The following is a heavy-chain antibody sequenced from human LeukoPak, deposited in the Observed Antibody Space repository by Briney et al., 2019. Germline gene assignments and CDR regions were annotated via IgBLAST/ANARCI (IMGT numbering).Heavy chain of an antibody. J-gene: IGHJ3*02. Sequence: SQTLSLTCTVSGGSISGGSYFWSWIRQPAGKGLEWIGRIYTSGSTNYNPSLKSRVTISVDTSKNQFSLKLSSVTAADTAVCYCARDEDYHDVGGHPYGAFDIWGQGTMVTVSS. CDR1: GGSISGGSYF. V-gene: IGHV4-61*02. CDR3: ARDEDYHDVGGHPYGAFDI. D-gene: IGHD2-15*01. CDR2: IYTSGST.